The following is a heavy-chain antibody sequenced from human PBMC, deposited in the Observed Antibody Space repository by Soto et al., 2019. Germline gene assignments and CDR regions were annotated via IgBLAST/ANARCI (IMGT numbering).Heavy chain of an antibody. CDR3: ATDPVAVTGSFIDS. Sequence: GSLRLSCAASGFTFSAYAFHWVRQAPGKGLEWLSVISYDGRETHYADSVEGRFIISRDSSKKTAYLQMNSLRGDDTAVYFCATDPVAVTGSFIDSWGQGTLVTVSS. CDR2: ISYDGRET. V-gene: IGHV3-30-3*01. J-gene: IGHJ4*02. D-gene: IGHD2-21*02. CDR1: GFTFSAYA.